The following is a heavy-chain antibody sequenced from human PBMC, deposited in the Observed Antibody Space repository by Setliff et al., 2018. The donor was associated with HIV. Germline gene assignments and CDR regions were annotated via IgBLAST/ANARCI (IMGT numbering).Heavy chain of an antibody. CDR1: GGSISSGSYY. V-gene: IGHV4-39*01. D-gene: IGHD3-22*01. CDR3: ARQAIFGYYDSSGYLDY. CDR2: IYYSGST. Sequence: SETLSLTCTVSGGSISSGSYYWGWIRQPPGKGLEWIGSIYYSGSTYYNPSLQSRVTIPVDTSKNLFSLRLSSVTASDTAVYYCARQAIFGYYDSSGYLDYWGQGTLVTVSS. J-gene: IGHJ4*02.